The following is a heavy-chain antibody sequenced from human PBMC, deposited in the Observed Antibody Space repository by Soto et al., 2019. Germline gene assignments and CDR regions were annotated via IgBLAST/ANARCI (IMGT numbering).Heavy chain of an antibody. Sequence: QVQLVQSGDEVRKPGSSVKVSCKASGYIFVNYGIAWVRQAPGQGLEWMGWIRPYSGNTHYASKVQGRLTMTTDTSTSTAYMDLGSLTSDDTAVYYWAMVDNYVAPTPLDVWGQGTKVTVSS. J-gene: IGHJ6*02. CDR3: AMVDNYVAPTPLDV. CDR2: IRPYSGNT. V-gene: IGHV1-18*01. CDR1: GYIFVNYG. D-gene: IGHD3-16*01.